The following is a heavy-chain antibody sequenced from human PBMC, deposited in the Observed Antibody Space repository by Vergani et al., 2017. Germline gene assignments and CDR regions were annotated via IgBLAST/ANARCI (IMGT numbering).Heavy chain of an antibody. CDR1: GGTFSSYA. V-gene: IGHV1-69*13. CDR3: ARFRNGGDYEVGYYYYYGMDV. D-gene: IGHD4-17*01. Sequence: QVQLVQSGAEVKKPGSSVKVSCKASGGTFSSYAISWVRQAPGQGLEWMGRIIPIFGTANYAQKFQGRVTITADESTSTAYMELSSLRSEDTAVYYCARFRNGGDYEVGYYYYYGMDVWGQGTTVTVSS. J-gene: IGHJ6*02. CDR2: IIPIFGTA.